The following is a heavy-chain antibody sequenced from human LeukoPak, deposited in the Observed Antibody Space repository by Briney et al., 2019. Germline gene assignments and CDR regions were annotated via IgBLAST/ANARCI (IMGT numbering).Heavy chain of an antibody. CDR3: ARDSYCSSTSCYYGMDV. Sequence: PGGSLRLSCAASGFTFSSYAMSWVRQAPGKGLEWVSAISDSGGNTYYADSVKGRFTISRDNAKNSLYLQMNSPRAEDTAVYYCARDSYCSSTSCYYGMDVWGQGTTVTVSS. V-gene: IGHV3-23*01. CDR1: GFTFSSYA. J-gene: IGHJ6*02. D-gene: IGHD2-2*01. CDR2: ISDSGGNT.